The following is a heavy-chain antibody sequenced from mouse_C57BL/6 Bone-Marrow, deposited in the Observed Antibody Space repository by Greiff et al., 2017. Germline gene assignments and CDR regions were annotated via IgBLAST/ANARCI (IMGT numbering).Heavy chain of an antibody. CDR2: INPNNGGT. CDR1: GYTFTDYY. V-gene: IGHV1-26*01. J-gene: IGHJ1*03. D-gene: IGHD6-1*01. Sequence: VQLQQSGPELVKPGASVKISCKASGYTFTDYYMNWVKQSHGKSLEWIGDINPNNGGTSYNQKFKGKATLTVDKSSSTAYVELRSLTSEDSAVYYCARGGSTTGYFDVWGTGTTVTVSS. CDR3: ARGGSTTGYFDV.